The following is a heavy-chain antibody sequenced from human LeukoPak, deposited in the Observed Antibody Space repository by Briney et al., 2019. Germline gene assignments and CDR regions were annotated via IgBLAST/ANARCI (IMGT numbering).Heavy chain of an antibody. CDR2: ITSSGTYI. V-gene: IGHV3-21*01. J-gene: IGHJ6*03. CDR1: GFTFNNYN. Sequence: GESLRLSYAASGFTFNNYNMNWVRQAPGKALEWVSSITSSGTYIFYADSVKGRFTISRDNAKNSLYLQMNSLGPEDTAVYYCARGIAARWGPYYYYYMDVWGKGTTVTVSS. CDR3: ARGIAARWGPYYYYYMDV. D-gene: IGHD6-6*01.